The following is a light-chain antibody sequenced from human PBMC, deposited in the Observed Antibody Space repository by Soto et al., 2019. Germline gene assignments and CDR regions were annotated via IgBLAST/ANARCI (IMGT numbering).Light chain of an antibody. J-gene: IGKJ1*01. V-gene: IGKV3-11*01. CDR1: QSVSSY. CDR2: DAS. CDR3: QQRSNWPRT. Sequence: EILMTQSPSTLSASPGERVTLSCRASQSVSSYLAWYQQKPGQAPRLLIYDASNRATGIPSRFSGSGSGTDFTLTISSLEPEDFAAYYCQQRSNWPRTFGQGTKVEIK.